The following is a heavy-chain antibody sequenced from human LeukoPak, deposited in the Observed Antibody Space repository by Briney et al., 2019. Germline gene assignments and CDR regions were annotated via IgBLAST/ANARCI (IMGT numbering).Heavy chain of an antibody. D-gene: IGHD4-23*01. V-gene: IGHV4-59*01. CDR2: IYYSGST. J-gene: IGHJ4*02. CDR3: ARDMDYGGNSESPHDY. CDR1: GGSISTFY. Sequence: PSETLSLTCTVSGGSISTFYWSWIRQPPGKGLEWIGYIYYSGSTNYNPSLKSRLTISVDTSKNQFSLKLSSVTAADTAVYYCARDMDYGGNSESPHDYWGQGTLVTVSS.